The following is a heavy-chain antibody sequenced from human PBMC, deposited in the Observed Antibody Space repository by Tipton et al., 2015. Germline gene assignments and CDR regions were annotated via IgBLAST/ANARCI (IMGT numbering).Heavy chain of an antibody. J-gene: IGHJ4*02. D-gene: IGHD3-10*01. Sequence: TLSLTCDVSGYSISSGYYWSWIRQPPGKGLEWIGSFFHSGNTFHNPSLRSRVIISVDTSKNQFSLTVNSVTAADTAVYYCARGLLLWFGMTDYWGQGTLVTVSS. CDR2: FFHSGNT. CDR1: GYSISSGYY. CDR3: ARGLLLWFGMTDY. V-gene: IGHV4-38-2*01.